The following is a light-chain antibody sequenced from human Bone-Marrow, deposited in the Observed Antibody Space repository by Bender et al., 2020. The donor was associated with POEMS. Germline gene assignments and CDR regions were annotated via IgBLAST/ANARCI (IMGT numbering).Light chain of an antibody. J-gene: IGLJ3*02. CDR2: EGS. Sequence: QSALTQPASMSGSPGQSISISCTGTSSALGGYNYVSWYQQHPGKAPKLIIYEGSKRPSGVSNRFSGSKSGNTASLRISGLQAEDEADYYCCSYAGSSTPWVFGGGTKLTVL. V-gene: IGLV2-23*01. CDR1: SSALGGYNY. CDR3: CSYAGSSTPWV.